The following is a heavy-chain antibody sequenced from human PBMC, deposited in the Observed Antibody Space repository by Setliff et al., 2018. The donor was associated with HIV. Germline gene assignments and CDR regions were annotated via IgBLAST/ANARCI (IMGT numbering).Heavy chain of an antibody. CDR3: ARHCYYDRTGYSLDAFDI. CDR2: IYGSGGT. Sequence: SETLSLTCTVSGGSMSPYYWSWIRQGDGIGLEWIGRIYGSGGTIYNPSLRSRVTMSVDVSKNQFSLKLSSVTAADTAIYYCARHCYYDRTGYSLDAFDIWGQGTMVTVSS. J-gene: IGHJ3*02. CDR1: GGSMSPYY. D-gene: IGHD3-22*01. V-gene: IGHV4-4*07.